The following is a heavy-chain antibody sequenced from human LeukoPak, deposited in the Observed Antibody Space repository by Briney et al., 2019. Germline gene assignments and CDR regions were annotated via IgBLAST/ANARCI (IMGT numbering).Heavy chain of an antibody. V-gene: IGHV4-59*02. J-gene: IGHJ5*02. Sequence: KPSETLSLTCSVSGGSVSSSYWSWIRQPPGKRLEWIGYIHYSGSTNCNPSLKSRVTMSLDTSKNQFSLKLSSVTAADTAVYYCASGYYDSSGYSNWFDTWGQGTLVTVSS. D-gene: IGHD3-22*01. CDR3: ASGYYDSSGYSNWFDT. CDR2: IHYSGST. CDR1: GGSVSSSY.